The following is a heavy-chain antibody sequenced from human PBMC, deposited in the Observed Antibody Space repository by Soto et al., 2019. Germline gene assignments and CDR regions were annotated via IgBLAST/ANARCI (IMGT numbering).Heavy chain of an antibody. V-gene: IGHV4-31*03. J-gene: IGHJ4*02. CDR3: ARTAVARYFDY. D-gene: IGHD6-19*01. CDR1: GGXISSGGYY. CDR2: IYYSGST. Sequence: PSETLSLTCTVSGGXISSGGYYWSWIRQHPGKGLEWIGYIYYSGSTYYNPSLKSRVTISVDTSKNQFSLKLSSVTAADTAVYYCARTAVARYFDYWGQGTLVTVSS.